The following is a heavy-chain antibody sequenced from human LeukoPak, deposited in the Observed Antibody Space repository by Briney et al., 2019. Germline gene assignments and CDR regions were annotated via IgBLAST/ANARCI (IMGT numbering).Heavy chain of an antibody. V-gene: IGHV3-64D*06. CDR2: VTSNGGST. D-gene: IGHD3-10*01. CDR3: ARAVGPYDY. Sequence: PGGSLRLSCSASGFIFSTYAMHWVRQAPGKGLEYVSSVTSNGGSTYYADSVKGRFSISRDNSKDTLYLQIRSLRVEDTAVYYCARAVGPYDYWGQGTLVTVSS. CDR1: GFIFSTYA. J-gene: IGHJ4*02.